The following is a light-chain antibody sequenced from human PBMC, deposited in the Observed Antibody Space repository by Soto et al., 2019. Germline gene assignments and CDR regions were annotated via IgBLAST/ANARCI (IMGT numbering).Light chain of an antibody. V-gene: IGLV2-11*01. CDR3: CSYAGSFVFV. J-gene: IGLJ1*01. Sequence: QSVLTQPRSVSGSPGQSVTISCTGTSSDVGNYNYVSWYQQYPGKVPKLMIYDVSKRPSGVPDRFSGSKSGNTASLTISGLQTEDEADYYCCSYAGSFVFVFGTGTKFTVL. CDR2: DVS. CDR1: SSDVGNYNY.